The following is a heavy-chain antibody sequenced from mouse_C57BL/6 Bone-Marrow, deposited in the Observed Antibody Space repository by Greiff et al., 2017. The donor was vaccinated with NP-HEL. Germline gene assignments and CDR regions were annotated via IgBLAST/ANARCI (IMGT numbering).Heavy chain of an antibody. CDR2: INSDGGST. J-gene: IGHJ4*01. CDR1: EYEFPSHD. D-gene: IGHD1-1*01. V-gene: IGHV5-2*01. CDR3: ARLGLRSYAMDY. Sequence: DVMLVESGGGLVQPGESLKLSCESNEYEFPSHDMSWVRKTPEKRLELVAAINSDGGSTYYPDTMERRFIISRDNTKKTLYLQMSSLRSEDTALYYCARLGLRSYAMDYWGQGTSVTVSS.